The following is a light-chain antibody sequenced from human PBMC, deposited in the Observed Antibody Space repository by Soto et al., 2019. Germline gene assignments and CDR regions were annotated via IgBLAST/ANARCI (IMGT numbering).Light chain of an antibody. J-gene: IGLJ1*01. Sequence: QSALTQPASVSGSLGQSITISCTGTSSDVGAYNYVSWYQQHPDKAPKLLIFEVTNRPSGVSNRFSGSKSGNTASLTISGLQAGDEADYHCSSFSSTSTLDVFGTGTKLTVL. V-gene: IGLV2-14*01. CDR1: SSDVGAYNY. CDR3: SSFSSTSTLDV. CDR2: EVT.